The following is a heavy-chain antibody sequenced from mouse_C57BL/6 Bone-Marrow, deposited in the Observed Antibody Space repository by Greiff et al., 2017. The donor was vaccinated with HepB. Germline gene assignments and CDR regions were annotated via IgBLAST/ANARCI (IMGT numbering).Heavy chain of an antibody. V-gene: IGHV1-9*01. CDR2: ILPGSGST. D-gene: IGHD1-1*01. CDR3: ARFPIYYYGSRRYYFDY. Sequence: QVQLKQSGAELMKPGASVKLSCKATGYTFTGYWIEWVKQRPGHGLEWIGEILPGSGSTNYNEKFKGKATFTADTSSNTAYMQLSSLTTEDSAIYYCARFPIYYYGSRRYYFDYWGQGTTLTVSS. CDR1: GYTFTGYW. J-gene: IGHJ2*01.